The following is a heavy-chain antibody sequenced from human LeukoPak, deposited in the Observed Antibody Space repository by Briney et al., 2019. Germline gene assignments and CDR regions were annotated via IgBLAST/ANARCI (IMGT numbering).Heavy chain of an antibody. Sequence: GGSLRLSCAASGFTFSDYYMSWIRQAPGKGLEWVSYISSSGSTIYYADSVKGRFTISRDNAKNSLYLQMNSLRDENTAVYYCARVGVVPPASLAYYYGMDVRGQGTTVTVSS. D-gene: IGHD2-2*01. CDR2: ISSSGSTI. CDR3: ARVGVVPPASLAYYYGMDV. CDR1: GFTFSDYY. V-gene: IGHV3-11*01. J-gene: IGHJ6*02.